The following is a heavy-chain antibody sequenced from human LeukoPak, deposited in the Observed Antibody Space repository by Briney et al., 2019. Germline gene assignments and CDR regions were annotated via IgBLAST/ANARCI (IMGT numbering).Heavy chain of an antibody. J-gene: IGHJ6*02. CDR1: GYTFTSYG. Sequence: SCKASGYTFTSYGISWVRQAPGKGLEWVAVISYDGSNKYYADSVKGRFTISRDNSKNTLYLQMNSLRAEDTAVYYCAKADLMDVWGQGTTVTVSS. CDR2: ISYDGSNK. V-gene: IGHV3-30*18. CDR3: AKADLMDV.